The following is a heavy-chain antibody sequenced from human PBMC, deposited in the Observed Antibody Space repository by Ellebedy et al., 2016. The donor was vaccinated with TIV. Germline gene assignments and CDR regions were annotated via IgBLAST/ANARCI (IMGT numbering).Heavy chain of an antibody. CDR1: GFTVSYTY. V-gene: IGHV3-53*01. CDR3: ARRITGTYGDDALDI. Sequence: GESLKISCAASGFTVSYTYMSWVRQAPGKGLEWVSVIHTGGATYYADSVKGRFTISRDSSKNTLYLQMNSLRAEDTAVYYCARRITGTYGDDALDIWGQGTMVTVSS. J-gene: IGHJ3*02. D-gene: IGHD1-20*01. CDR2: IHTGGAT.